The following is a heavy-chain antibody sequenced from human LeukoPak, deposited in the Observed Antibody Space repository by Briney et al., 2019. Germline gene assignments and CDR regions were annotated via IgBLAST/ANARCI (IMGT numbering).Heavy chain of an antibody. J-gene: IGHJ4*02. Sequence: PSETLSLTCTVSGYSISSGYYWGWIRQPPGKGLEWIGSIYHSVSTYYNPSLKSRVTISVDTSKNQFSLKLSSVTAADTAVYYCAGGNYYDSSGYYYPFDYWGQGTLVTVSS. V-gene: IGHV4-38-2*02. CDR1: GYSISSGYY. CDR2: IYHSVST. CDR3: AGGNYYDSSGYYYPFDY. D-gene: IGHD3-22*01.